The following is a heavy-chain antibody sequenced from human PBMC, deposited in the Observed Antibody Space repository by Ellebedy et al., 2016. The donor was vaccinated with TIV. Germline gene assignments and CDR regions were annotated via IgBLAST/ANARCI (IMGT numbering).Heavy chain of an antibody. CDR1: GFTVRSKY. V-gene: IGHV3-53*01. D-gene: IGHD4-17*01. Sequence: GESLKISCAVSGFTVRSKYMNWVRQAPGKGLEWVSLIYSVGDTYYADPVKGRFTVSRDNSQNTLYLQMTSLRVDDTAVYYCATDPDGVYGDTSAYWGRGTLVTVSS. CDR3: ATDPDGVYGDTSAY. CDR2: IYSVGDT. J-gene: IGHJ4*02.